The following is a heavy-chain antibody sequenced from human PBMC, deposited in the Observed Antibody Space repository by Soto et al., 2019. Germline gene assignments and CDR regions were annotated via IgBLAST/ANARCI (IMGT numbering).Heavy chain of an antibody. CDR1: GFTFSSYG. CDR2: IWYDGSNK. V-gene: IGHV3-33*01. Sequence: QVQLVESGGGVVQPGRSLRLSCAASGFTFSSYGMHWVRQAPGKGLEWVAVIWYDGSNKYYADSVKGRFTISRDNSKNTLYLQMNSLRAEDTAVYYCARDPGVYYDSSGYPEERYYYYGMDVWGQGTTVTVSS. CDR3: ARDPGVYYDSSGYPEERYYYYGMDV. J-gene: IGHJ6*02. D-gene: IGHD3-22*01.